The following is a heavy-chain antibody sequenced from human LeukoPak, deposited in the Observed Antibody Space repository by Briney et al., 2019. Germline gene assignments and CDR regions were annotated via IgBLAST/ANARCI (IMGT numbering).Heavy chain of an antibody. CDR1: GFTFSSYG. CDR2: IRYDGSNK. V-gene: IGHV3-30*02. CDR3: AIERGYSYGYFDY. J-gene: IGHJ4*02. D-gene: IGHD5-18*01. Sequence: GGSLRLSCAASGFTFSSYGMHWVRQAPGKGLEWVAFIRYDGSNKYYADSVKGRFTISRDNSKNALYLQMNSLRAEDTAVYYCAIERGYSYGYFDYWGQGTLVTVSS.